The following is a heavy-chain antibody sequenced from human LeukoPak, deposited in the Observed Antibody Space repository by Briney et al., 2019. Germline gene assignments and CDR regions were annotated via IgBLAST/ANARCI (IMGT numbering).Heavy chain of an antibody. CDR1: GFIVSSNY. V-gene: IGHV3-66*01. CDR2: IYSGGST. CDR3: ARDSAVAGKPFDY. D-gene: IGHD6-19*01. J-gene: IGHJ4*02. Sequence: GGSLRLSCAASGFIVSSNYMSWVRQAPRKGLEWVSVIYSGGSTYYADSVKGRFTISRDNSKNTLYLQMNSLRAEDTAVYYCARDSAVAGKPFDYWGQGTLVTVSS.